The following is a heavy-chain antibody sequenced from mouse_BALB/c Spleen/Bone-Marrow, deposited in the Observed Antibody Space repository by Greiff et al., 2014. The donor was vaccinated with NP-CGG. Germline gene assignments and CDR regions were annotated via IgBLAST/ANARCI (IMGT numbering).Heavy chain of an antibody. Sequence: DVKLVESGGGLVQPGESLKLSCESNEYEFPSHDMSWVRKTPEKRLELVAAINSDGGSTYYPDTMERRFIISRDNSKKTLYRQMSSLRSEDTAFYYCARHGDYYGSSLFAYWGQGTLVTVSA. CDR1: EYEFPSHD. V-gene: IGHV5-2*01. CDR2: INSDGGST. CDR3: ARHGDYYGSSLFAY. J-gene: IGHJ3*01. D-gene: IGHD1-1*01.